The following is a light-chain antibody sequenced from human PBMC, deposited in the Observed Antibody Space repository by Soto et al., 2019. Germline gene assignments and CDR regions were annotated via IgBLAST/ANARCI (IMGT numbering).Light chain of an antibody. Sequence: QSVLTQPPSASGTPGQRVAFSCSGSESNIGGNAVNWFQHLPGTAPNLLIYSSDERPSGVPDRFSGSKSGTSASLAISGLLSEDEAEYYCASWDDSLNGWVFGGGTKLTVL. J-gene: IGLJ3*02. CDR1: ESNIGGNA. V-gene: IGLV1-44*01. CDR2: SSD. CDR3: ASWDDSLNGWV.